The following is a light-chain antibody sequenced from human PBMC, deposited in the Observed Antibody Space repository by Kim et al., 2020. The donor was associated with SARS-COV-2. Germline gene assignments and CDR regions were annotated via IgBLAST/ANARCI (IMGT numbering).Light chain of an antibody. J-gene: IGKJ5*01. V-gene: IGKV3-11*01. CDR2: DAS. Sequence: FSPGERATLSCRASQSISSHFAWYQHKPGKVPRLLIYDASNRAPGIPARFSGSGSGTDFTLTISSLEPEDFAVYYCQQRTTWPVTFGQGTRLEIK. CDR1: QSISSH. CDR3: QQRTTWPVT.